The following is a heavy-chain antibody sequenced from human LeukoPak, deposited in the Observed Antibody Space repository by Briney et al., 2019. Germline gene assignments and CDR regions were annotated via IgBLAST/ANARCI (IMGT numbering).Heavy chain of an antibody. CDR2: ISTSSSTT. Sequence: GGPLRLSCAASGFTFSSYSMNWVRQAPGKGLEWISYISTSSSTTYYADSVKGRFTISRDNAKNSLYLQMNSLRAEDTAVYYCARDTTAAAGYTLYYYYGMDVWGQGTTVTVSS. J-gene: IGHJ6*02. V-gene: IGHV3-48*04. D-gene: IGHD6-13*01. CDR3: ARDTTAAAGYTLYYYYGMDV. CDR1: GFTFSSYS.